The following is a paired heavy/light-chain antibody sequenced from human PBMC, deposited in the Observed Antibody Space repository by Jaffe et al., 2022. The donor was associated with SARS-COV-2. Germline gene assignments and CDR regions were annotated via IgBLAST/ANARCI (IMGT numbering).Light chain of an antibody. J-gene: IGKJ2*01. CDR3: QQLYSYPLT. V-gene: IGKV1-9*01. CDR2: AAS. CDR1: QGISSS. Sequence: DIQLTQSPSFLSASVGDRVTITCRASQGISSSLAWYQQKPGKAPKLLINAASTLQGGVPSRFSGSGSGTGFTLTISSLQPEDFAAYYCQQLYSYPLTFGQGTKLEIK.
Heavy chain of an antibody. CDR2: IYYSGTT. Sequence: QLQLQESGPGLVKPSETLSLTCTVSGGSISSKSYYWGWIRQTPGKGLEWIGTIYYSGTTYYNPSLKSRVTISVDTSKNQFSLRLSSVTAADSAVYFCVRRDYYDSRNGMDVWGQGTTVTVSS. D-gene: IGHD3-22*01. V-gene: IGHV4-39*01. CDR1: GGSISSKSYY. J-gene: IGHJ6*02. CDR3: VRRDYYDSRNGMDV.